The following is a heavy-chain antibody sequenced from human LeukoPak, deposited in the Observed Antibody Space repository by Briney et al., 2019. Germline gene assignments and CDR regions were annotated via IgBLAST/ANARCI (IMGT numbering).Heavy chain of an antibody. Sequence: HPGGSLRLSCAASGFTVSSNYMSWVRQAPGKGLEWVSVIYSGGSINYADSVKGRFTVSRDNSKNTLYLQMNSLRAEDTAVYYCARGGYVSGWYVLDYWGQGTLVTVSS. CDR1: GFTVSSNY. V-gene: IGHV3-53*01. D-gene: IGHD6-19*01. CDR2: IYSGGSI. CDR3: ARGGYVSGWYVLDY. J-gene: IGHJ4*02.